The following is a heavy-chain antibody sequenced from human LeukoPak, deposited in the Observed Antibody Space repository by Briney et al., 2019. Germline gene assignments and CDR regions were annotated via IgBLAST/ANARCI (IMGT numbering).Heavy chain of an antibody. J-gene: IGHJ4*02. Sequence: AGGSLRLSCAASGFTFSNYAMSWVRQAPGKGLEWVSAVSGRDDSTYYADSVKGRFTISRDTSKNTLYLQMNSLRAEDTAVYYCAKWGDYDILTGYYDSDYWGQGTLVTVSS. CDR2: VSGRDDST. V-gene: IGHV3-23*01. CDR3: AKWGDYDILTGYYDSDY. CDR1: GFTFSNYA. D-gene: IGHD3-9*01.